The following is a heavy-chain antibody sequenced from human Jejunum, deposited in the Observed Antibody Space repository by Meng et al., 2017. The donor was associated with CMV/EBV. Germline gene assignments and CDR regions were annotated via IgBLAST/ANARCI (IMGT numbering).Heavy chain of an antibody. Sequence: FTRKDMTGVRQAPGKGLEWVSGISGNSGSTYYEDSVKGRFSISRDNSKNTVYLQMNSLRAEDTAVYYCASRPGAIFGVVIIPNFDYWGQGTLVTVSS. CDR1: FTRKD. J-gene: IGHJ4*02. CDR2: ISGNSGST. V-gene: IGHV3-23*01. D-gene: IGHD3-3*01. CDR3: ASRPGAIFGVVIIPNFDY.